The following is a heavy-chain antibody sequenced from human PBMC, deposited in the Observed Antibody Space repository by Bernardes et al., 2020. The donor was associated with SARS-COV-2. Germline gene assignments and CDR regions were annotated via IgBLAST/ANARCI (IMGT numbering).Heavy chain of an antibody. CDR1: GGSFSGYY. V-gene: IGHV4-34*01. CDR2: INHSGST. D-gene: IGHD2-2*01. J-gene: IGHJ6*03. Sequence: SETLSLTCAVYGGSFSGYYWSWIRQPPGKGLEWIGEINHSGSTNYNPSLKSRVTISVDTSKNQFSLKLSSVTAADTAVYYCARVYISSTSPLPEQKTKHKNDYYYYYYMDVWGKGTTVTVSS. CDR3: ARVYISSTSPLPEQKTKHKNDYYYYYYMDV.